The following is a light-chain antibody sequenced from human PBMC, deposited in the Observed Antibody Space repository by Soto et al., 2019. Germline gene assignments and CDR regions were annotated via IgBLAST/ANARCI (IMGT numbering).Light chain of an antibody. CDR2: DVS. J-gene: IGLJ2*01. CDR3: SSYTSSSTLMV. Sequence: QSALTQPASVSGSPGQSITISSTGTSSDVGGYNYVSWYQQHPGKAPKLMIYDVSNRPSGVSNRCSGSKSGNTASLTISGLQAEDEADYYCSSYTSSSTLMVFGGGTKVTVL. CDR1: SSDVGGYNY. V-gene: IGLV2-14*01.